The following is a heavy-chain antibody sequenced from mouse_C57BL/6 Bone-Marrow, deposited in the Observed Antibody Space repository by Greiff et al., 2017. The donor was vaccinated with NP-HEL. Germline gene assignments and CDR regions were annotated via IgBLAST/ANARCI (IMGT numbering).Heavy chain of an antibody. D-gene: IGHD1-1*01. CDR2: ISDGGSYT. CDR3: ARDRDMGYYGSSGAY. V-gene: IGHV5-4*01. J-gene: IGHJ3*01. Sequence: EVKLMESGGGLVKPGGSLKLSCAASGFTFSSYAMSWVRQTPEKRLEWVATISDGGSYTYYPDNVKGRFTISRDNAKNNLYLQMSHLKSEDTAMYYCARDRDMGYYGSSGAYWGQGTLVTVSA. CDR1: GFTFSSYA.